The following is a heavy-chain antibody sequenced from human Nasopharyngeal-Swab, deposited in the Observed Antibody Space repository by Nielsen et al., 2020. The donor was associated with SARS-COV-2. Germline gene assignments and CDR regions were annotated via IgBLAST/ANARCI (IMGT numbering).Heavy chain of an antibody. D-gene: IGHD5-24*01. CDR1: GGTFSSSG. V-gene: IGHV1-69*10. Sequence: SVKVSCKTSGGTFSSSGISWFRQAPGQGLEWMVGIIPILPITNYAQKFQDRVTITADKSTSTAYMELSSLRSEDTAAYYCARGGWLRKDYYYSYYYMDVWGKGTTVTVSS. CDR3: ARGGWLRKDYYYSYYYMDV. CDR2: IIPILPIT. J-gene: IGHJ6*03.